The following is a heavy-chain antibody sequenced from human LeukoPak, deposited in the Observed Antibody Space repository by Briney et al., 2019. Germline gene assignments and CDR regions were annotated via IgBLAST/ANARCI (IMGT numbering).Heavy chain of an antibody. V-gene: IGHV4-34*01. Sequence: SETLSLTCAVYGGSFSGYYWSWIRQAPGKGLEWIGEINHSGSTNYNLSLKSRVTISVDSSKTQFSLKLRSVTAADTAVYYCARGPGYRRIAARYWFDPWGQGTLVTVSS. CDR3: ARGPGYRRIAARYWFDP. CDR2: INHSGST. J-gene: IGHJ5*02. D-gene: IGHD6-6*01. CDR1: GGSFSGYY.